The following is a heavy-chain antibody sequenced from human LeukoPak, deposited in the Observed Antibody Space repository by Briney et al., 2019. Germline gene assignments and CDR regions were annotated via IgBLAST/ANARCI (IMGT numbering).Heavy chain of an antibody. CDR1: GFTFSSYW. J-gene: IGHJ4*02. CDR2: IKQDGSEK. D-gene: IGHD6-13*01. Sequence: PGGSLRLSCAASGFTFSSYWMSWVRQAPGKGLEWVANIKQDGSEKYYVDSVKGRFTISRDNAKNSLYLQMNSLRAEDTAVYYCTSVGSWYRNDYWGQGTLVTVSS. CDR3: TSVGSWYRNDY. V-gene: IGHV3-7*01.